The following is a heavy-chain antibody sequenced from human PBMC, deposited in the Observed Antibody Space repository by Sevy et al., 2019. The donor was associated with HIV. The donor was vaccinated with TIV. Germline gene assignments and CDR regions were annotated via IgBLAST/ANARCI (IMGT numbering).Heavy chain of an antibody. Sequence: ASVKVSCKASGGTFSSYAISWVRQAPGQGLEWMGGIIPILGIANYAQKFQGRVTITADKSTSTAYMELSSLRSEDTAVYYCARGSSFVDAVNYWGQGTLATVSS. J-gene: IGHJ4*02. CDR1: GGTFSSYA. V-gene: IGHV1-69*10. CDR2: IIPILGIA. D-gene: IGHD2-15*01. CDR3: ARGSSFVDAVNY.